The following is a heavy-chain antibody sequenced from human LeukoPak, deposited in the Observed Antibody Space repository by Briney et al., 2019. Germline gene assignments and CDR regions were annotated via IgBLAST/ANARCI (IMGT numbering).Heavy chain of an antibody. CDR2: ISYDESNK. CDR1: GFTFSRYA. D-gene: IGHD2-21*01. Sequence: GGSLRLSCVASGFTFSRYAMHWVRQAPGKGLEWVAVISYDESNKYYADSVKGRFTISRDNSKSTLYLQMNSLRAEDTAMYYCASTQSSIYFYYYYMDVWGKGTTVTVFS. CDR3: ASTQSSIYFYYYYMDV. J-gene: IGHJ6*03. V-gene: IGHV3-30-3*01.